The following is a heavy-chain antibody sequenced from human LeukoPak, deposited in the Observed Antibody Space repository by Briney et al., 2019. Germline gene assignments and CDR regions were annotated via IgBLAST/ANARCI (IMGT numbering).Heavy chain of an antibody. D-gene: IGHD2-15*01. CDR1: GGSISSSSYY. V-gene: IGHV4-39*01. CDR3: ARQTPYLYFDY. CDR2: IYYSGST. Sequence: SETLSLTCTVSGGSISSSSYYWGWIRQPPGKGPEWIGNIYYSGSTYYNPSLKSRVTISVDTSKNQFSLKLSSVTAADTAVYYCARQTPYLYFDYWGQGTLVTVSS. J-gene: IGHJ4*02.